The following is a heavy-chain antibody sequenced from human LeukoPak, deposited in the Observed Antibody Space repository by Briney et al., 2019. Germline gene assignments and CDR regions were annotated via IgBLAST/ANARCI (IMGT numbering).Heavy chain of an antibody. CDR3: TRDPSIDAFDY. J-gene: IGHJ4*02. CDR2: IKSKTDGSTT. D-gene: IGHD2/OR15-2a*01. Sequence: GGPLTLSCAASGFPFSNACMSWVRQAPGKGLEWVGRIKSKTDGSTTDYAGPVKSRFTNSREDSKNTLYLQMNDLKTEDSAVYYCTRDPSIDAFDYWGQGTLVTVSS. CDR1: GFPFSNAC. V-gene: IGHV3-15*01.